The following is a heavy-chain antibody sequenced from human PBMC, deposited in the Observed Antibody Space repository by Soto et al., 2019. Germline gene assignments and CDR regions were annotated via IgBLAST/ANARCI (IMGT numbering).Heavy chain of an antibody. CDR1: GFTFSSYW. J-gene: IGHJ6*03. CDR3: ASGEYYYYYYMDV. CDR2: IKQDGSEK. Sequence: GGSLRLSCAASGFTFSSYWMSWVRQAPGKGLEWVANIKQDGSEKYYVDSVKGRFTISRDNAKNSLYLQMNSLRAEDTAMYYCASGEYYYYYYMDVWGKGTTVTVSS. V-gene: IGHV3-7*03. D-gene: IGHD3-10*01.